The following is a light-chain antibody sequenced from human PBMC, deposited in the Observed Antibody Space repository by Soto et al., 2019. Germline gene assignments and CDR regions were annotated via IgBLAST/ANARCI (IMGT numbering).Light chain of an antibody. CDR3: CSHAGSFTYV. J-gene: IGLJ1*01. CDR1: SSDVGGYNY. V-gene: IGLV2-11*01. CDR2: DVN. Sequence: QSALTHPRSVSGSPGQSVTVSCTGTSSDVGGYNYVSWYQQHPGKAPKVVIYDVNKRPSGVPDHFSGSKSGNTASLTISGLQAEDEADYYCCSHAGSFTYVFGTGTKVTVL.